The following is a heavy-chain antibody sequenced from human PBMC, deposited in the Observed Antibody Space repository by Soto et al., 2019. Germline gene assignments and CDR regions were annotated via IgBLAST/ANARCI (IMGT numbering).Heavy chain of an antibody. V-gene: IGHV1-69*01. CDR1: GGTFSSYA. CDR3: ASSMVGVPAATPTGDYYYGMDV. D-gene: IGHD2-2*01. J-gene: IGHJ6*02. Sequence: QMQLVQSGAEVKKPGSSVKVSCKASGGTFSSYAISWVRQAPGQGLEWMGGIIPIFGTANYAQKFQGRVTSTTDEATSTAYMDQSRLRSEDTAVYDCASSMVGVPAATPTGDYYYGMDVWGQGTTVTVSS. CDR2: IIPIFGTA.